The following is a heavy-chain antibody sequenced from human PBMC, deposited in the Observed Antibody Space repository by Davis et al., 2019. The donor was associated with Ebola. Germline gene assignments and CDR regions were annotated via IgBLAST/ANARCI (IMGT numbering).Heavy chain of an antibody. CDR3: ARETYDSSVYYYAFSFDY. CDR2: INHSGST. Sequence: SETLSLTCTVYGGSFSGYYWSWIRQPPGKGLEWIGEINHSGSTNYNPSLKSRVTMSVDTSKNQFSLKLSSVTAADTAVYYCARETYDSSVYYYAFSFDYWGQGTLVTVSS. V-gene: IGHV4-34*01. CDR1: GGSFSGYY. J-gene: IGHJ4*02. D-gene: IGHD3-22*01.